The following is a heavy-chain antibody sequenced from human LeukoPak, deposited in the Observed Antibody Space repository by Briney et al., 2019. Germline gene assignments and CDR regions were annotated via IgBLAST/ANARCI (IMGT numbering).Heavy chain of an antibody. D-gene: IGHD6-19*01. V-gene: IGHV3-9*01. J-gene: IGHJ5*02. CDR3: ASSFLYSSGWYP. Sequence: GRSLRLSCAASGFTFDDYAMHWVRQAPGKVLEWVSGISWNSGSIGYADSVKGRFTISRDNAKNTLYLQMNSLRAEDTAVYYCASSFLYSSGWYPWGQGTLVTVSS. CDR1: GFTFDDYA. CDR2: ISWNSGSI.